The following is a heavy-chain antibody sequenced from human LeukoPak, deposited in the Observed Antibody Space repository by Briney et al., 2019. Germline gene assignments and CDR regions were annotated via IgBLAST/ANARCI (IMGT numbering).Heavy chain of an antibody. D-gene: IGHD5-18*01. CDR3: ARDLSGYSYEDPWDALVI. CDR2: IIPIFGTA. J-gene: IGHJ3*02. Sequence: SVKVSCKASGGTFSSYAISWVRQAPGQGLEWMGGIIPIFGTANYAQKFQGRVTIATDESTSTAYMELSSLRSEDTAVYYCARDLSGYSYEDPWDALVIWGQETIVSVSS. CDR1: GGTFSSYA. V-gene: IGHV1-69*05.